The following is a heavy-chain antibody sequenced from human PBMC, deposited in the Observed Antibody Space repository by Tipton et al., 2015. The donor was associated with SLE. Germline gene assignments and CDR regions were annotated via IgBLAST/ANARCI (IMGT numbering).Heavy chain of an antibody. CDR2: MNPNSGKT. D-gene: IGHD2-21*01. J-gene: IGHJ6*01. V-gene: IGHV1-8*01. Sequence: QSGAEVEKPGASVKVSCKASGYTFTNYDITWVRQATGQGPEWMGWMNPNSGKTGYTQSFQDRVTMTWDTSISTAYMELRSLRSDDTATYYCARAPNHYIPSGIYYGMDVWGQGTTVTVSS. CDR3: ARAPNHYIPSGIYYGMDV. CDR1: GYTFTNYD.